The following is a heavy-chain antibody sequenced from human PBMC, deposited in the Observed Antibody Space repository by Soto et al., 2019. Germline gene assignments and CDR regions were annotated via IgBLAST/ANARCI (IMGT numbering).Heavy chain of an antibody. CDR2: ISAYNGNT. Sequence: GASVKVSCKASGYTFTSYGISWVRQAPGQGLEWMGWISAYNGNTNYAQKLQGRVTMTTDTSTSTAYMELRSLRSDDTAVYYCARDHFGVFGVVTSGWFDPWGQGTRVTVSS. CDR3: ARDHFGVFGVVTSGWFDP. D-gene: IGHD3-3*01. J-gene: IGHJ5*02. V-gene: IGHV1-18*01. CDR1: GYTFTSYG.